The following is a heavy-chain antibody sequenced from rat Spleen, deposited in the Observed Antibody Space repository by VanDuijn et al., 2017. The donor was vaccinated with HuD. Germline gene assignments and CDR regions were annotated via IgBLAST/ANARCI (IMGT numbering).Heavy chain of an antibody. Sequence: EVQLVESGGGLVQPGRSLQLSCAASGFTFSDSGMAWVRQAPTTGLEWVATISYGDSFGHSSTYYRDSVKGRFTISRDNEKSTLTLQMDSLRSEDTATYYCARRHYGYTDYFDYWGQGVMVTVSS. J-gene: IGHJ2*01. D-gene: IGHD1-9*01. CDR2: ISYGDSFGHSST. CDR1: GFTFSDSG. V-gene: IGHV5-29*01. CDR3: ARRHYGYTDYFDY.